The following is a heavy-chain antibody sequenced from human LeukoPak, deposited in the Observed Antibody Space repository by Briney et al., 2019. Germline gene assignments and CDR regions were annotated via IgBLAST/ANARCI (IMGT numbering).Heavy chain of an antibody. CDR2: INHSGST. CDR3: ARVTMQLRRLNY. V-gene: IGHV4-61*01. Sequence: SETLSLTCTVSGGSVSSGSYYWSWIRQPPGKGLEWIGEINHSGSTNYNPSLKSRVTISVDTSKNQFSLKLSSVTAADTAVYYCARVTMQLRRLNYWGQGTLVTVSS. J-gene: IGHJ4*02. D-gene: IGHD6-6*01. CDR1: GGSVSSGSYY.